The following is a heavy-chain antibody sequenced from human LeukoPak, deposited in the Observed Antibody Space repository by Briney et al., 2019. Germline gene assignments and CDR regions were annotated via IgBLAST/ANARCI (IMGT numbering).Heavy chain of an antibody. D-gene: IGHD3-22*01. CDR1: GFTFSSYS. V-gene: IGHV3-21*04. J-gene: IGHJ1*01. Sequence: GGSLRLSCAASGFTFSSYSMNWVRQAPGKGLEWVSSISSSSSYIYYADSVKGRFTISRGNSKNTLCLQMNSLRAEDTAVYYCAKDGDYYDSSGYYYDGYFQHWGQGTLVTVSS. CDR2: ISSSSSYI. CDR3: AKDGDYYDSSGYYYDGYFQH.